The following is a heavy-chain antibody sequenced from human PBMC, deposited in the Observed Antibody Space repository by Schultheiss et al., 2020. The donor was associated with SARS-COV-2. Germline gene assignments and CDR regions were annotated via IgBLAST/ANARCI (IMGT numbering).Heavy chain of an antibody. CDR1: GFTFSGSA. Sequence: GGSLRLSCAASGFTFSGSAMHWVRQAPGKGLEWVANIKQDGSEKYYVDSVKGRFTISRDNAKNSLYLQMNSLRAEDTAVYYCARGEAFYYYMDVWGKGTTVTVSS. V-gene: IGHV3-7*01. CDR2: IKQDGSEK. J-gene: IGHJ6*03. CDR3: ARGEAFYYYMDV.